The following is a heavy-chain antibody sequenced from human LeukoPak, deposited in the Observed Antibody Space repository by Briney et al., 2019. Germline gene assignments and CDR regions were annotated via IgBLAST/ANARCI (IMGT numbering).Heavy chain of an antibody. CDR3: GKTTTGYSSGRYPGWPVDY. D-gene: IGHD6-19*01. Sequence: PGGSLRLSCVASGFTFNNYAMYWVRQAPGKGLEWVPGIFGSGGSAHYADSVKGRFTISRDNSKNTVYLQINSLRVEDTAVYYCGKTTTGYSSGRYPGWPVDYWGQGSLVTVSS. CDR1: GFTFNNYA. CDR2: IFGSGGSA. J-gene: IGHJ4*02. V-gene: IGHV3-23*01.